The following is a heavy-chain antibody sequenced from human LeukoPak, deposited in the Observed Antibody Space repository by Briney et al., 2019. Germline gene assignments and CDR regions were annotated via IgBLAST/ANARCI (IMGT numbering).Heavy chain of an antibody. Sequence: PSETLSLTCTVSGGSISSSSYYWGWIRQPPGKGLKWIGSIYYSGSTYYNPSLKSRVTISVDTSKNQFSLKLSSVTAADTAVYYCASGITVFGVVIGPDYDYWGQGTLVTVSS. V-gene: IGHV4-39*01. CDR1: GGSISSSSYY. D-gene: IGHD3-3*01. J-gene: IGHJ4*02. CDR3: ASGITVFGVVIGPDYDY. CDR2: IYYSGST.